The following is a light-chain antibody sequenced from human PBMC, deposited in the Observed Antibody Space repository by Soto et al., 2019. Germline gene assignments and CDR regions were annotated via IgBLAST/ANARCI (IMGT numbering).Light chain of an antibody. CDR1: GSGVGTYNY. Sequence: QSVLTQPRSVSGSPGQSFTISCTGTGSGVGTYNYMSWYQRHAAKGAKVIINDRSARPSAAPDRFSATKSGNTASLIISGLPTEDEADYYCSSYAGNYVYVFGSGTKVTVL. CDR2: DRS. V-gene: IGLV2-11*01. J-gene: IGLJ1*01. CDR3: SSYAGNYVYV.